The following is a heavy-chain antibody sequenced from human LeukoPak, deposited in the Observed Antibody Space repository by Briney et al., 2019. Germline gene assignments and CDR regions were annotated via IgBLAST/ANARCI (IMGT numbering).Heavy chain of an antibody. V-gene: IGHV3-30*04. J-gene: IGHJ4*02. CDR1: GFTFRSHA. Sequence: PGTSLRLSCATSGFTFRSHAMHWVRQSPGKGLEWVAQIWYDGSNKYYADSVKGRFTISRDNSKNTLYLQMNSLRAEDTAVYYCARGLYCSGGSCYTWAFDYWGQGTLVTVSS. CDR3: ARGLYCSGGSCYTWAFDY. CDR2: IWYDGSNK. D-gene: IGHD2-15*01.